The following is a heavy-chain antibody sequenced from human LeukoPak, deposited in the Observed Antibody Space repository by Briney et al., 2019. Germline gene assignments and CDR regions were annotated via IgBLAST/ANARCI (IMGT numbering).Heavy chain of an antibody. D-gene: IGHD6-6*01. V-gene: IGHV4-59*12. J-gene: IGHJ6*03. CDR1: GGSISSYY. Sequence: SETLSLTCTVSGGSISSYYWSWIRQPPGKGLEWIGYIYYSGSTNYNPSLKSRVTISVDTSKNQFSLKLSSVIAADTAVYYCARVSYSSSSGYYCYMDVWGKGTTVTVSS. CDR3: ARVSYSSSSGYYCYMDV. CDR2: IYYSGST.